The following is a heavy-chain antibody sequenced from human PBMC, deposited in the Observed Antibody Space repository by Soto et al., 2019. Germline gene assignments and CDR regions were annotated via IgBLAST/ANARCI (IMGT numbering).Heavy chain of an antibody. D-gene: IGHD4-17*01. V-gene: IGHV3-33*01. CDR2: IWYDGSNK. Sequence: GESLKISCAASGFTFSSYGMHWVRQAPGKGLEWVAVIWYDGSNKYYADSVKGRFTISRDNSKNTLYLQMNSLRAEDTAVYYCARDPRYGDQPLYYYYYYMDVWGKGTTVTVSS. J-gene: IGHJ6*03. CDR3: ARDPRYGDQPLYYYYYYMDV. CDR1: GFTFSSYG.